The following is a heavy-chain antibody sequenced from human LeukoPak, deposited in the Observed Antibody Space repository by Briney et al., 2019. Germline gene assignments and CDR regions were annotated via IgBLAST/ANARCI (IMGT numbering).Heavy chain of an antibody. CDR3: AKSVVPAAMGEGYYYGMDV. Sequence: GGSLRLSCAASGFTFSSYAMSWVRQAPGKGLEWVSAISGSGGSTYYADSVKGRFTISRDNSKNTLYLQMNSLRAEDTVVYYCAKSVVPAAMGEGYYYGMDVWGQGTTVTVSS. V-gene: IGHV3-23*01. J-gene: IGHJ6*02. CDR2: ISGSGGST. CDR1: GFTFSSYA. D-gene: IGHD2-2*01.